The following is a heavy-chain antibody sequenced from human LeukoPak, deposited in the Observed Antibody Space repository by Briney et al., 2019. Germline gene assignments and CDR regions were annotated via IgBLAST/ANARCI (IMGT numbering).Heavy chain of an antibody. CDR1: GGTFSSYA. J-gene: IGHJ6*02. V-gene: IGHV1-69*13. Sequence: GASVKVSCKASGGTFSSYAISWVRQAPGQGLKWMGGIIPIFGTANYAQKFQGRVTITADESTSTAYMELSSLRSEDTAVYYCARGSEYSSSRGPYYYYYGMDVWGQGTTVTVSS. D-gene: IGHD6-6*01. CDR3: ARGSEYSSSRGPYYYYYGMDV. CDR2: IIPIFGTA.